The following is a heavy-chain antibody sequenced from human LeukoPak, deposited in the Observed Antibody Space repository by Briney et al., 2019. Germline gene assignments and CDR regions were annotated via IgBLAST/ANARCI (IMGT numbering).Heavy chain of an antibody. CDR1: GFPFSSYW. CDR3: ARDFNSSSYFDY. J-gene: IGHJ4*02. CDR2: IKQDGSKK. D-gene: IGHD6-6*01. V-gene: IGHV3-7*03. Sequence: GGSLRLSCVASGFPFSSYWMTWVRQAPGKGLEWVANIKQDGSKKSYVDSVKGRFTISRDNAKNSLYLQMNSLRAEDTAVYYCARDFNSSSYFDYWGQGTLVTVSS.